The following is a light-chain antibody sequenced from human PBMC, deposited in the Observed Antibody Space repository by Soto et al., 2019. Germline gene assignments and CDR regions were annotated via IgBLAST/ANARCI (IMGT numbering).Light chain of an antibody. V-gene: IGKV3-20*01. Sequence: IVLTHSPGTLSFSPGEIATLSFRASQSVSSNYLAWYQQKPGQAPRLLIYGASSRATGIPDRFSGSGSGTDFTLTISRLEPEDFAVYYCQQYGSSRWTFGQGTKVDIK. J-gene: IGKJ1*01. CDR2: GAS. CDR1: QSVSSNY. CDR3: QQYGSSRWT.